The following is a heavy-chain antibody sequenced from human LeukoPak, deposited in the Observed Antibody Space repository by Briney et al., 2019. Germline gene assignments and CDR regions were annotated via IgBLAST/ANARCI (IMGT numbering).Heavy chain of an antibody. CDR3: ARDTPGYYYGSGSYRYFDY. CDR1: GYSISSGYY. D-gene: IGHD3-10*01. J-gene: IGHJ4*02. CDR2: IYHSGST. V-gene: IGHV4-38-2*02. Sequence: PSETLSLTCTVSGYSISSGYYWGWIRQPPGKGLEWIGSIYHSGSTYYNPSLKSRVTISVDTSKNQFSLKLSSVTAADTAVYYCARDTPGYYYGSGSYRYFDYRGQGTLATVSS.